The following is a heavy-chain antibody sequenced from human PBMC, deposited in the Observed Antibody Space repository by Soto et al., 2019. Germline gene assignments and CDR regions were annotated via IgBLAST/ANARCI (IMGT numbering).Heavy chain of an antibody. Sequence: ASVKVSCKASGYTFTSYGISWVRQAPGQGLEWMGWISAYNVNTNYAQKLQGRVTMTTDTSTSTAYMELRSLRSDDTAVYYCARRPIFGVVIGENDAFDIWGQGTMVTVSS. CDR1: GYTFTSYG. J-gene: IGHJ3*02. V-gene: IGHV1-18*01. D-gene: IGHD3-3*01. CDR2: ISAYNVNT. CDR3: ARRPIFGVVIGENDAFDI.